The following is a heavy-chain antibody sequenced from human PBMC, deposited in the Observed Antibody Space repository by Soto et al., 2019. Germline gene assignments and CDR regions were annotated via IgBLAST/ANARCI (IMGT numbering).Heavy chain of an antibody. D-gene: IGHD3-3*01. V-gene: IGHV3-74*01. CDR3: ARDPEYDYDFWSGYEYYMDV. CDR2: INSDGSST. CDR1: GFTFSSYW. J-gene: IGHJ6*03. Sequence: GGSLRLSCAASGFTFSSYWMHWVRQAPGKGLVWVSRINSDGSSTSYADSVKGRFTISRDNAKNTLYLQMNSLRAEDTAVYYCARDPEYDYDFWSGYEYYMDVWGKGTTVTVSS.